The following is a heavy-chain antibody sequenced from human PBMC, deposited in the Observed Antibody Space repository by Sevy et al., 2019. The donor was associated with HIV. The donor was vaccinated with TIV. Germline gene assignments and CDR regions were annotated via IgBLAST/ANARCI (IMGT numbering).Heavy chain of an antibody. V-gene: IGHV3-30*03. CDR2: ISYDGSNK. J-gene: IGHJ6*02. Sequence: GGSLRLSCAASGFTFSSYGMHWVRQAPGKGLEWVAVISYDGSNKYYADSVKGPFTISRDNSKNTLYLQMNSLRAEDTAVYYCAGRGPYCSGGSCYSSLMDVWGQGTTVTVSS. CDR1: GFTFSSYG. D-gene: IGHD2-15*01. CDR3: AGRGPYCSGGSCYSSLMDV.